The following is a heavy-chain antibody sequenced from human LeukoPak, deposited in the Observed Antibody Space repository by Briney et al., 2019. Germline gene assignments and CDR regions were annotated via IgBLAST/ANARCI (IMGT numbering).Heavy chain of an antibody. Sequence: SETQSLTCTVSGGSISSGDYYWSWIRQPPGKGLEWIGYIFYNGNPYYNPSLKSRVTMSVDTSKNQFSLRLSSVTAADTAVYYCAKNDYDDITRMNYWGQGTLVTVSS. V-gene: IGHV4-30-4*01. J-gene: IGHJ4*02. CDR2: IFYNGNP. CDR3: AKNDYDDITRMNY. D-gene: IGHD4-17*01. CDR1: GGSISSGDYY.